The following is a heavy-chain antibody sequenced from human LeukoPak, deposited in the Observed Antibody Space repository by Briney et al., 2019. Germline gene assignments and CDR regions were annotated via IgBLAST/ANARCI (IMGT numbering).Heavy chain of an antibody. CDR1: GFTFSDHD. Sequence: PGGSLRLSCAVSGFTFSDHDMHWVRQAPGKGLEWVAFIRYDGSNKYYADSVEGRFTISRDNSKNTLYLQVNSLRAEDSAMYYCAQCGRDDSSSVDYWGQGTLVTVSS. CDR3: AQCGRDDSSSVDY. J-gene: IGHJ4*02. CDR2: IRYDGSNK. V-gene: IGHV3-30*02. D-gene: IGHD6-13*01.